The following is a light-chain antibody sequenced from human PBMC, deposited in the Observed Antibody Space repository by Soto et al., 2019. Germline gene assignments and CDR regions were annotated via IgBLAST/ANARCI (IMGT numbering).Light chain of an antibody. CDR2: GAS. V-gene: IGKV3-20*01. J-gene: IGKJ1*01. Sequence: EIVLTQSPGTLSLSPGERGTLSCRASQSVSNNYLAWYQQKPGQAPRLLIYGASNRATGIPDRFSGSGSGTDFTLTISRLETEDFAVYYCQQYGSSGTFGQGTKVDIK. CDR1: QSVSNNY. CDR3: QQYGSSGT.